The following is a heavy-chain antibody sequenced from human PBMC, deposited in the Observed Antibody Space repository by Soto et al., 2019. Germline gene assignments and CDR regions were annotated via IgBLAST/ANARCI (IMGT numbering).Heavy chain of an antibody. Sequence: LRLSCAASGFTVSSNYMSWVRQAPGKELEWVSVIYSGVSTYHADSVKGRFTISRDNSKNTLYLQMNSLRAEDTAAYYCAQNHDYDSSGRTDYWGQVTLFTVSS. CDR2: IYSGVST. J-gene: IGHJ4*02. V-gene: IGHV3-53*01. CDR3: AQNHDYDSSGRTDY. CDR1: GFTVSSNY. D-gene: IGHD3-22*01.